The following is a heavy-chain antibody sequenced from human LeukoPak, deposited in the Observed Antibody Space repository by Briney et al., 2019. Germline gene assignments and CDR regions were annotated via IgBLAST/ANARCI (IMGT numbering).Heavy chain of an antibody. CDR3: ARDNYDSSGYYFD. V-gene: IGHV3-48*03. CDR2: ISSSGSTT. Sequence: PGGSLRLSCAASGFTFSSYDMNWVRQAPGKGLEWVSYISSSGSTTYYADSVKGRFTISRDNAKNALYLQMNSLRAEDTAVYYCARDNYDSSGYYFDWGQGTLVTVSS. J-gene: IGHJ4*02. D-gene: IGHD3-22*01. CDR1: GFTFSSYD.